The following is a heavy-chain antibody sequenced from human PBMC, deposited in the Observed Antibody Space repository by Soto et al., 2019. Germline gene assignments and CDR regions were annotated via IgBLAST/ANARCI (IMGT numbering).Heavy chain of an antibody. V-gene: IGHV3-48*02. Sequence: GGSLRLSCAASGFTFSSYSMNWVRQAPGKGLEWVSYISSSSSTIYYADSVKGRFTISRDNAKNSLYLQMNSLRDEDTAVYYCARDAVSGWYEKVPEYFQHWGQGTLVTVSS. D-gene: IGHD6-19*01. CDR1: GFTFSSYS. CDR2: ISSSSSTI. J-gene: IGHJ1*01. CDR3: ARDAVSGWYEKVPEYFQH.